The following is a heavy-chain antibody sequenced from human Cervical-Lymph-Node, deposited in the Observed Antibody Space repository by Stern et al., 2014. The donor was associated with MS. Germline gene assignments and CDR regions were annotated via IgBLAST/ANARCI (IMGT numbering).Heavy chain of an antibody. CDR2: IYTTGST. J-gene: IGHJ4*02. V-gene: IGHV4-61*02. D-gene: IGHD5-18*01. Sequence: QVQLVQSGPGLVKPSQTLSLTCTVSGGSVGSGSYDWSWIRQPAGKGLEWIGRIYTTGSTYYNPSLKSRVSISIETSKNPFSLKLPSGTAADTAVYYCARDKEDTNMAFRYFDNWGQGTLVTVSS. CDR1: GGSVGSGSYD. CDR3: ARDKEDTNMAFRYFDN.